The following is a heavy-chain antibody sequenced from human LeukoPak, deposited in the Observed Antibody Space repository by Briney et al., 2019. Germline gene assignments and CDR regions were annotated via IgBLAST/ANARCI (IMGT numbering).Heavy chain of an antibody. Sequence: PSETLSLTCTVSGGSISSSSYYWGWIRQPPGKGLEGIGSIYYSGSTYYNPSLKSRVTISVDTSKNQFSLKLSSVTAADTAVYYCARHHQTYYDFWSGSTGYFDLWGRGTLVTVSS. CDR2: IYYSGST. CDR1: GGSISSSSYY. J-gene: IGHJ2*01. CDR3: ARHHQTYYDFWSGSTGYFDL. D-gene: IGHD3-3*01. V-gene: IGHV4-39*01.